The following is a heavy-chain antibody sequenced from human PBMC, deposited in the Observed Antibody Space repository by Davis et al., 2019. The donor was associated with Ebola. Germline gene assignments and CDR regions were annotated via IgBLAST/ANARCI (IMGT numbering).Heavy chain of an antibody. CDR1: GFTFNNYA. D-gene: IGHD3-16*01. Sequence: PGGSLRLSCAASGFTFNNYAMNWVRQAPGKGLEWVSGMSGSGGSTYYADSVKGRFTISRDNSKNTLYLQMDSLRAEDTAIYFCAKVDYGDYWGQGTLATVSS. V-gene: IGHV3-23*01. J-gene: IGHJ4*02. CDR3: AKVDYGDY. CDR2: MSGSGGST.